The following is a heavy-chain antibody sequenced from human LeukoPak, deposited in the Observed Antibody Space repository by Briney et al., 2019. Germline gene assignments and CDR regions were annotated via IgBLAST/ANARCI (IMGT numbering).Heavy chain of an antibody. D-gene: IGHD3-10*01. V-gene: IGHV3-21*01. CDR2: ISSSSSYV. Sequence: PGGSLRLSCAASGFTFSSYSMNWGRQAPGKGLELVPSISSSSSYVYYAHSVKGRFTISRDNAKNSRYMQMNSLRAADTAVYYCARAKPQNLVRGLIMRRESRYSFDSWGQGTLVTVSS. J-gene: IGHJ4*02. CDR3: ARAKPQNLVRGLIMRRESRYSFDS. CDR1: GFTFSSYS.